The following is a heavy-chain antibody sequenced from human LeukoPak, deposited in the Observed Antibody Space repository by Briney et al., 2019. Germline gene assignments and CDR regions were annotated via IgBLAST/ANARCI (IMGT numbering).Heavy chain of an antibody. Sequence: SGTPSLTCAVSGGSISTNHYWWSWVRQPPGKGLEWIGEIYHSGTTNYNSSLTSRVTISVDKSKNQFSLELTSVTAADTAIYYCATKNMRVPGDSWGQGTLVTVSS. CDR1: GGSISTNHYW. CDR3: ATKNMRVPGDS. CDR2: IYHSGTT. D-gene: IGHD2/OR15-2a*01. V-gene: IGHV4-4*02. J-gene: IGHJ4*02.